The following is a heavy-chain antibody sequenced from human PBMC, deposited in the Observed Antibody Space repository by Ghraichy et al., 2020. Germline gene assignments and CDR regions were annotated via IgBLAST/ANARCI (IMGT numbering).Heavy chain of an antibody. CDR1: GFTFSSYV. V-gene: IGHV3-23*01. D-gene: IGHD6-13*01. CDR2: ISGSGGST. J-gene: IGHJ6*02. Sequence: SCAASGFTFSSYVLSWVRQAPGKGLEWVSGISGSGGSTYYPDSVKGRFTISRDNSKNTLYLQMNSLRVEDTAIYYCAKGIAAGTSAISYYYNGMDVWGQGTTVTVSS. CDR3: AKGIAAGTSAISYYYNGMDV.